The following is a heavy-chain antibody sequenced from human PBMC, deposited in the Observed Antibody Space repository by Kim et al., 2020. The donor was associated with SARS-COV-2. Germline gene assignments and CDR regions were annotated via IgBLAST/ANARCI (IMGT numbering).Heavy chain of an antibody. CDR3: ARDTPGQKAYDI. V-gene: IGHV6-1*01. J-gene: IGHJ3*02. Sequence: YAGSVQSRITINADTSKNQFSLQLNSVSPEDTAVYYCARDTPGQKAYDIWGQGTMVTVSS.